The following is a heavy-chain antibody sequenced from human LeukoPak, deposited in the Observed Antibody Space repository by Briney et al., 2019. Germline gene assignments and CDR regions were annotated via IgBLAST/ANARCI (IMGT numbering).Heavy chain of an antibody. J-gene: IGHJ4*02. CDR2: MYSSGST. V-gene: IGHV4-39*07. CDR3: ARVRLLWFGELMIDY. Sequence: PSETLSLTCTVSGGSISSSSYCWGWVRQPPGKGLEWIGSMYSSGSTYYNPSLKSRVTISVDTSKNQFSLKLSSVTAADTAVYYCARVRLLWFGELMIDYWGQGTLVTVSS. D-gene: IGHD3-10*01. CDR1: GGSISSSSYC.